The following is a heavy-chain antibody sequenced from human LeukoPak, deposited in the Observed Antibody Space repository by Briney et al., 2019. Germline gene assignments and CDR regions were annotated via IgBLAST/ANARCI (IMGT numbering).Heavy chain of an antibody. D-gene: IGHD4-17*01. CDR3: ARFDYGDYPFDY. V-gene: IGHV4-38-2*02. J-gene: IGHJ4*02. CDR2: IYHSGST. Sequence: SSETLSLTCTVSGYSISSGYYWGWIRQPPGKGLEWIGSIYHSGSTYYNPSLKSRVTISVDTSKNQFSLKLSSVTAADTAVYYCARFDYGDYPFDYWGQGTLVTVSS. CDR1: GYSISSGYY.